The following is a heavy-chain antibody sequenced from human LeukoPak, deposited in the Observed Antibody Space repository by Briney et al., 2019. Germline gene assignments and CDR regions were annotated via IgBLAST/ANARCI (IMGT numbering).Heavy chain of an antibody. V-gene: IGHV3-21*01. J-gene: IGHJ4*02. CDR3: ARSEPGDCFDY. Sequence: GGSLRLSCAASGFTVSSNYMSWVRQAPGKGLEWVSSISSSSSYIYYADSVKGRFTISRDNAKNSLYLQMNSLRAEDTAVYYCARSEPGDCFDYWGQGTLVTVSS. D-gene: IGHD7-27*01. CDR2: ISSSSSYI. CDR1: GFTVSSNY.